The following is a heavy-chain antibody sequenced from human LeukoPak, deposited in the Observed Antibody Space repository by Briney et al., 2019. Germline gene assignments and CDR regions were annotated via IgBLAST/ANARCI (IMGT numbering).Heavy chain of an antibody. CDR1: GFTFSSYA. V-gene: IGHV3-64*01. D-gene: IGHD4-17*01. CDR3: AREGVQWNGDYDTHWFDP. J-gene: IGHJ5*02. CDR2: ISSNGGST. Sequence: GGSLRLSCAASGFTFSSYAMHWVRQAPGKGLEYVSVISSNGGSTYYANSVKGRFTISRDNSKNTLYLQMGSLRVEDMAVYYCAREGVQWNGDYDTHWFDPWGQGTLVTVSS.